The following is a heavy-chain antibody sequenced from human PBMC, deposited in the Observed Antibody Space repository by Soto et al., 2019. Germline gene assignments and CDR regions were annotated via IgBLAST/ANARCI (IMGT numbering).Heavy chain of an antibody. J-gene: IGHJ4*02. V-gene: IGHV1-8*02. CDR1: GYTFSIYD. Sequence: ASVKVSCKASGYTFSIYDINWVRQTTGQGLEWMGWMSPNSGDTGYAQKFQGRVTMTRDTSINTAYMELSSLRFKDTAVYYCARGVQQGSDYWGQGTLVTVS. CDR3: ARGVQQGSDY. CDR2: MSPNSGDT.